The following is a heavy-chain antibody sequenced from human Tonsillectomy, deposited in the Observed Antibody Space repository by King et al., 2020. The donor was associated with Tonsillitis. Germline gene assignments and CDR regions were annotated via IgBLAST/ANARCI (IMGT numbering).Heavy chain of an antibody. V-gene: IGHV3-30*18. CDR2: ISYDGSNK. J-gene: IGHJ4*02. CDR1: GFTFSSYG. CDR3: AKGTYDSSGYYLSGYRHFDY. Sequence: VQLVESGGGVVQPGRSLRLSCAASGFTFSSYGMHWVRQAPGKGLEWVAVISYDGSNKYYADSVKGRFTISRDNSKNTLYLQMNSLRAEDTAVYYCAKGTYDSSGYYLSGYRHFDYWGQGTLVTVSS. D-gene: IGHD3-22*01.